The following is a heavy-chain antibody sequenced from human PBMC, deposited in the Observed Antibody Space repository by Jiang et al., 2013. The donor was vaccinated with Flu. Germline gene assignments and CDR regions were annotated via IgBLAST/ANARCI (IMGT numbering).Heavy chain of an antibody. CDR1: GGSVSSGSYY. J-gene: IGHJ4*02. Sequence: VSGGSVSSGSYYWSWIRQPPGKGLEWIGYIYYSGSTNYNPSLKSRVTISVDTSKNQFSLKLSSVTAADTAVYYCARTGITMVRGVIERYFDYWGQGTLVTVSS. D-gene: IGHD3-10*01. CDR3: ARTGITMVRGVIERYFDY. V-gene: IGHV4-61*01. CDR2: IYYSGST.